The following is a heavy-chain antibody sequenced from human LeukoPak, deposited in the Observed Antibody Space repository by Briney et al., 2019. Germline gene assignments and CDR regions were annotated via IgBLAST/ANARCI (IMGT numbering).Heavy chain of an antibody. CDR2: ISASKGYT. Sequence: GASVKVSCKASDYTFTSYGINWVRQAPGQGLEWMGWISASKGYTNYAQKFQGRVIMTTDTSTSTAYLELRSLRSDDTAVYYCARDRGGSWYDSWGQGTLVTVSS. CDR3: ARDRGGSWYDS. V-gene: IGHV1-18*01. CDR1: DYTFTSYG. J-gene: IGHJ4*02. D-gene: IGHD3-22*01.